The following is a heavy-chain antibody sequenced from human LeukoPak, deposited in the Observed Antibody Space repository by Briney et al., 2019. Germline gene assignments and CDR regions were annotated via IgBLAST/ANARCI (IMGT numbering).Heavy chain of an antibody. CDR1: GFTIGEYS. D-gene: IGHD2-2*01. Sequence: PGGSRRLSWVGSGFTIGEYSMGWVRQAPGKGLEWVSVLSATGDYTEYADSVRGRFTISRDTSQNTMSLQMYSLRDEDTALYDCAKKPDLIKYPFDNWGQGTLVTVSS. CDR2: LSATGDYT. CDR3: AKKPDLIKYPFDN. J-gene: IGHJ4*02. V-gene: IGHV3-23*01.